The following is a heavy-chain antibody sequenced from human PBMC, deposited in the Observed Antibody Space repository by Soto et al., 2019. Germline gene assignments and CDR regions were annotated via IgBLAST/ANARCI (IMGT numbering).Heavy chain of an antibody. CDR2: ISWNSGSI. V-gene: IGHV3-9*01. CDR1: GFTFDDYA. J-gene: IGHJ1*01. Sequence: EVQLVESGGGLVQPGRSLRLSCAASGFTFDDYAMHWVRQAPGKGLEWVSGISWNSGSIGYADSVKCRFTISRDNAKNSLYLQMNSLRAEDTALYYCARGSEGYWGQGTLVTVSS. CDR3: ARGSEGY.